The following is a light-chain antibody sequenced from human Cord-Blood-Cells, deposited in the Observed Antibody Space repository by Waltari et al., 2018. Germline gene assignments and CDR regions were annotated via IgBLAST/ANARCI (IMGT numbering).Light chain of an antibody. CDR1: SSNIGAGYD. Sequence: QSVLTQPPSVSGAPGQRVTISCTGSSSNIGAGYDVHWYQQLPGTAPKLLIYGSSNRPSGVADLFSGSKSGTSGTLAITGLQAEDEADYYCQSYDSGLSGSVFGGGTKLTVL. V-gene: IGLV1-40*01. CDR3: QSYDSGLSGSV. CDR2: GSS. J-gene: IGLJ3*02.